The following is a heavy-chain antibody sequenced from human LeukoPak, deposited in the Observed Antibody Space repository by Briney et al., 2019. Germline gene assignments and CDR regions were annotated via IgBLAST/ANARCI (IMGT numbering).Heavy chain of an antibody. D-gene: IGHD3-3*01. CDR2: IYHSGSA. V-gene: IGHV4-30-2*01. J-gene: IGHJ5*02. CDR3: ARYYDFWSGSHLYNWFDP. CDR1: GGSISSGGYS. Sequence: SETLSLTCAVSGGSISSGGYSWSWIRQPPGKGLEWIGYIYHSGSAYYNPSLKSRVTISVDRSKNQFPLKLSSVTAADTAVYYCARYYDFWSGSHLYNWFDPWGQGTLVTVFS.